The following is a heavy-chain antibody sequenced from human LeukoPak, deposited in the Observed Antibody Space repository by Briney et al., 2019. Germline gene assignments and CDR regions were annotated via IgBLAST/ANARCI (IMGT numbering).Heavy chain of an antibody. D-gene: IGHD5-18*01. CDR1: GFSFSSYG. CDR2: LSTTSTTL. J-gene: IGHJ4*02. V-gene: IGHV3-48*01. CDR3: AKDGKELWFPLDY. Sequence: GGSLRLSCAASGFSFSSYGMNWVRQAPGKRLECVSYLSTTSTTLYYADSVKGRFTSSRDNARNSLYLQMNSLRAEDTAVYYCAKDGKELWFPLDYWGQGTLVTVSS.